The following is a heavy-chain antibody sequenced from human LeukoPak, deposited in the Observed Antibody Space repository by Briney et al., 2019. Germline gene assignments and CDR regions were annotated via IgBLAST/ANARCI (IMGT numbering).Heavy chain of an antibody. V-gene: IGHV3-74*01. Sequence: GESLRLSCAASGFSFSRYWIHWVRQAPGKGLEWVSRINPDGSTTTYADSVKGRFTISRDNAENTVYLQMSSLRAEDTAVYYCARVLSGSWDWFDPWGQGTLVTVSS. CDR1: GFSFSRYW. CDR2: INPDGSTT. J-gene: IGHJ5*02. D-gene: IGHD3-22*01. CDR3: ARVLSGSWDWFDP.